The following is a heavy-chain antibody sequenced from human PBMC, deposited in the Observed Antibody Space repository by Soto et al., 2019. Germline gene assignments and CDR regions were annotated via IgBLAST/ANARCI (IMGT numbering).Heavy chain of an antibody. Sequence: QVQLQQWGAGLLKPSETLSLTCAVYGGSFSGYYWTWIRQPPGKGLEWIGEINHSGTINFYPSLKSRLTISLDTSKKHFSLKLSSVTDADTAAYYCARADRTLVTSYSLDVWGQGTTVTVSS. V-gene: IGHV4-34*01. CDR1: GGSFSGYY. CDR2: INHSGTI. CDR3: ARADRTLVTSYSLDV. D-gene: IGHD2-21*02. J-gene: IGHJ6*02.